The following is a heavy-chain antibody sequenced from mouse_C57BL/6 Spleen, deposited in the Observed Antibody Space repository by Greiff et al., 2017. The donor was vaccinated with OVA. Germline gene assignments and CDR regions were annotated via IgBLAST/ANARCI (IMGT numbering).Heavy chain of an antibody. CDR1: GYTFTSYW. CDR2: IHPNSGST. J-gene: IGHJ2*01. V-gene: IGHV1-64*01. D-gene: IGHD1-1*01. CDR3: AREGTTVVPFDY. Sequence: QVQLQQPGAELVKPGASVKLSCKASGYTFTSYWMHWVKPRPGQGLEWIGMIHPNSGSTNYNEKFKSKATLTVDKSSSTAYMQLSSLTSEDSAVYYCAREGTTVVPFDYWCQGTTLTVSS.